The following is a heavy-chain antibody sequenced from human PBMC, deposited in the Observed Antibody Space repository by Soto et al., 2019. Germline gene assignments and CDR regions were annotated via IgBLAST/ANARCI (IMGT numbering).Heavy chain of an antibody. CDR2: IISIFGTA. CDR1: GGTFSSYA. D-gene: IGHD1-26*01. CDR3: ASRVGSYFSWLDI. V-gene: IGHV1-69*01. Sequence: QVQLVQSGAEVKKPGSSVKVSCKASGGTFSSYAISWVRQGPGQGLEWMGGIISIFGTANYGQEFQGRVTTTSAEPTSTADMGLSSMISEDTAVYYCASRVGSYFSWLDIWGHVTLLTVSS. J-gene: IGHJ4*01.